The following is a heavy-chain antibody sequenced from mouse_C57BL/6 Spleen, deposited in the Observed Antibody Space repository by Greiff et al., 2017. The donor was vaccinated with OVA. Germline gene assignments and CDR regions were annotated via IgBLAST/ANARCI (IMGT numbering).Heavy chain of an antibody. CDR1: GYTFTSYW. CDR3: AKPTAQATGFAY. D-gene: IGHD3-2*02. V-gene: IGHV1-64*01. J-gene: IGHJ3*01. CDR2: IHPNSGST. Sequence: VKLQQPGAELVKPGASVKLSCKASGYTFTSYWMHWVKQRPGQGLEWIGMIHPNSGSTNYNEKFKSKATLTVDKSSSTAYMQLSSLTSEDSAVYNCAKPTAQATGFAYWGQGTLVTVSA.